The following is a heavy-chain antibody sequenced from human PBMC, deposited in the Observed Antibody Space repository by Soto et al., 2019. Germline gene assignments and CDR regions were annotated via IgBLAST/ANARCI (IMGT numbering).Heavy chain of an antibody. J-gene: IGHJ5*02. V-gene: IGHV1-69*04. CDR2: IIPILGIA. D-gene: IGHD2-2*01. CDR3: ARDLKDIVVVPAAEIGFDP. Sequence: ASVKVSCKASGGTFSSYTISWVRQAPGQGLEWMGRIIPILGIANYAQKFQGRVTITADKSTSTAYVELSSLRSEDTAVYYCARDLKDIVVVPAAEIGFDPWGQGTLVTVS. CDR1: GGTFSSYT.